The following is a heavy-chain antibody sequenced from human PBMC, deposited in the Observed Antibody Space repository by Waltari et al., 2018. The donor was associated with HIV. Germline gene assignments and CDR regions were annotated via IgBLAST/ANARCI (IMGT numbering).Heavy chain of an antibody. D-gene: IGHD2-8*02. CDR3: ARAGAGGANWFDP. Sequence: QVQLVQSGAEVKKPGSSVKVSCKASGGTFSSYTISWVRQAPGQGLEWMGRIIPILGIANYAQKFQGRVTITADKSTSTAYMELSSLRSEDTAVYYCARAGAGGANWFDPWGQGTLVTVSS. V-gene: IGHV1-69*02. J-gene: IGHJ5*02. CDR1: GGTFSSYT. CDR2: IIPILGIA.